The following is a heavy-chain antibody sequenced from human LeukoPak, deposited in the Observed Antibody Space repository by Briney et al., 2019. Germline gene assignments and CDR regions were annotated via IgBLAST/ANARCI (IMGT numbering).Heavy chain of an antibody. CDR3: ASGEGPIFGVVVYYFDY. V-gene: IGHV1-69*13. D-gene: IGHD3-3*01. Sequence: SVKVSCKASGGTFSSYAISWVRQAPGQGLEWMGGIIPIFGTANYAQKFQGRVTITADESTSTAYMELSSLRSEDTAGYYCASGEGPIFGVVVYYFDYWGQGTLVTVSS. J-gene: IGHJ4*02. CDR1: GGTFSSYA. CDR2: IIPIFGTA.